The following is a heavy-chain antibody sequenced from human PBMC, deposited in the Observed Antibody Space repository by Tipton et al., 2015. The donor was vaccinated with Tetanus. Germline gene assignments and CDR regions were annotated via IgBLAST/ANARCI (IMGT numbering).Heavy chain of an antibody. J-gene: IGHJ1*01. CDR2: THYSGNT. CDR3: VANDGGLEHGQH. CDR1: GGSISSYF. V-gene: IGHV4-59*01. D-gene: IGHD2-8*01. Sequence: TLSLTCTVSGGSISSYFWSWIRQPPGKGLEWIGYTHYSGNTNYNSSLWSRVTISLDTSKNQFSLKLSSVTAADTAVYYCVANDGGLEHGQHWGQGTLVTVSS.